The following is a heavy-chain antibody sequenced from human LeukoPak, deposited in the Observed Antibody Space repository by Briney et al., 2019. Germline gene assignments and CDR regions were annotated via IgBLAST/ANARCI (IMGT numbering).Heavy chain of an antibody. CDR3: ARQTYYYDDSSGYHYMGGFDY. D-gene: IGHD3-22*01. J-gene: IGHJ4*02. Sequence: RSGGSLRLSCAASGFTFSSYWMSWVRQAPGKGLKWVSYISSSGGIIYYADSVKGRFTISRDNAKNSLYLQMNSLRAEDTAVYYCARQTYYYDDSSGYHYMGGFDYWGQGTLVTVSS. CDR2: ISSSGGII. V-gene: IGHV3-48*04. CDR1: GFTFSSYW.